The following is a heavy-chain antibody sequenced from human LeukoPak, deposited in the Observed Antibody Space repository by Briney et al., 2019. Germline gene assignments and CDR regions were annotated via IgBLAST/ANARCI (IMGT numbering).Heavy chain of an antibody. J-gene: IGHJ4*02. D-gene: IGHD3-3*01. CDR1: GFTFSSYV. CDR2: IGSSSSYI. CDR3: ARVLAYYDFWSGCSDY. Sequence: GGSLRLSCAASGFTFSSYVMNWVRQAPGRGLEWVSSIGSSSSYIYYADSMKGRFTISRDNAKKSLYLQMNSLRAEDTAVYYCARVLAYYDFWSGCSDYWGQGTLVTVSS. V-gene: IGHV3-21*01.